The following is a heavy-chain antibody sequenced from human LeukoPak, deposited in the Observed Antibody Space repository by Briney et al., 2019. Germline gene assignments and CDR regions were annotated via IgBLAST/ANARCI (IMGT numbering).Heavy chain of an antibody. V-gene: IGHV4-39*07. J-gene: IGHJ6*02. CDR2: IYYSGST. CDR3: AREVAGPDYYYYYGMDV. Sequence: PSETLSLTCTVSGGSISSSSYYWGWIRQPPGKGLEWIGSIYYSGSTYYNPSLKSRVTISVDTSKNQFSLKLSSVTAADTAVYYCAREVAGPDYYYYYGMDVWGQGTTITVSS. CDR1: GGSISSSSYY. D-gene: IGHD6-19*01.